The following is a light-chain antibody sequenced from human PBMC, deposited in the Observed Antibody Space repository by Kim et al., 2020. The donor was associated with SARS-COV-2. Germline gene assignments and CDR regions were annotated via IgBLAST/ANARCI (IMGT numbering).Light chain of an antibody. CDR2: KVS. CDR3: MQGTHWPPWT. J-gene: IGKJ1*01. V-gene: IGKV2-30*02. CDR1: QSLVHSDGNTY. Sequence: DVVMTQSPLSLPVTLGQPASISCRSSQSLVHSDGNTYLNWFQQRPGQSPRRIIYKVSNRDSGVPDRFSGSGSGTDFTLKISRVEAEDVGVYYCMQGTHWPPWTFGQGTKVDIK.